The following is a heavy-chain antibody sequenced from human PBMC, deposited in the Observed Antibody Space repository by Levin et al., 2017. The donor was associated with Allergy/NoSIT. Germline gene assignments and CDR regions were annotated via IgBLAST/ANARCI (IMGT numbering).Heavy chain of an antibody. J-gene: IGHJ4*02. Sequence: GESLKISCAASGFTFDDYGMSWVRQAPGKGLEWVSGINWNGGSTGYADSVKGRFTISRDNAKNSLYLQMNSLRAEDTALYYCAREGSAAGRFDYWGQGTLVTVSS. CDR2: INWNGGST. D-gene: IGHD6-13*01. V-gene: IGHV3-20*04. CDR1: GFTFDDYG. CDR3: AREGSAAGRFDY.